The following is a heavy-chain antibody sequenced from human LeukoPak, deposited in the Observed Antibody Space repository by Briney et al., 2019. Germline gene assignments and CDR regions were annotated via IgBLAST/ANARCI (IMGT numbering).Heavy chain of an antibody. Sequence: SETLSLTCTVSGGSISSYYWSWVRQPPGKGLEWVGEINHSGSTNYNPSLKSRGIISVDTSKNQFSLKLSSVNPAGTAVYYCARGRYYGSGSPRKNNWFDPWGQGTLVTVSS. J-gene: IGHJ5*02. D-gene: IGHD3-10*01. CDR2: INHSGST. V-gene: IGHV4-34*01. CDR3: ARGRYYGSGSPRKNNWFDP. CDR1: GGSISSYY.